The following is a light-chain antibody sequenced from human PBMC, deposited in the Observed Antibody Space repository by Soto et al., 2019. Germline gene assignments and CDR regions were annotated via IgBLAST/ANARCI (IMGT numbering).Light chain of an antibody. CDR1: SSNIGTNY. V-gene: IGLV1-51*02. CDR3: GRWDNSLSAVV. Sequence: QSVLTQPPSVSAAPGQKVTISCSGSSSNIGTNYVSWYQQFPATAPKHLIYENNKRPSGIPDRFSVSRSGTSATLGITGLQTGDEAAYYCGRWDNSLSAVVFGGGTKVTVL. CDR2: ENN. J-gene: IGLJ3*02.